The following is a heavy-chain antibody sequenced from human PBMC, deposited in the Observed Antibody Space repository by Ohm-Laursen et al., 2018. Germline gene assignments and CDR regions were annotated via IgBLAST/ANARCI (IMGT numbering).Heavy chain of an antibody. J-gene: IGHJ4*02. CDR2: ISYDGSNK. CDR3: ARGSGTPWGLYFDH. V-gene: IGHV3-30*03. CDR1: GFTFSSYG. D-gene: IGHD1/OR15-1a*01. Sequence: SLRLSCAASGFTFSSYGMHWVRQAPGKGLEWVAVISYDGSNKYYADSVKGRFTISRDNSKNTLYLQMNSLRGEDTAVYYCARGSGTPWGLYFDHWGQGALVTVSS.